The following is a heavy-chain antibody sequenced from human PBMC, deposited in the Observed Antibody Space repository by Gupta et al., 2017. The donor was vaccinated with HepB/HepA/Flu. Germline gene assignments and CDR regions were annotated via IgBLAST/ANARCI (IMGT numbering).Heavy chain of an antibody. V-gene: IGHV1-18*01. CDR3: GRWGPMYYYMDV. CDR2: ISAYNGKT. D-gene: IGHD2-2*01. J-gene: IGHJ6*03. Sequence: QVQLVQSGGEVKNPGASVKLSCKASGYTFTSYGFTWVRQAPGQGLEWIGWISAYNGKTDYAQKFQGRVTMTTETSTSTAYMELRSLRSDDTAAYYCGRWGPMYYYMDVWGKGTTVSVSS. CDR1: GYTFTSYG.